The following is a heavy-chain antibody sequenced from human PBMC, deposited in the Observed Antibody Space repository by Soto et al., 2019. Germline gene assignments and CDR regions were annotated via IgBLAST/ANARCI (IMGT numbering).Heavy chain of an antibody. CDR2: INHSGST. Sequence: QVHLQQWGAGLLKPSETLSLTCAVYGGSFSGYFWNWVRQPPGKGLEWIGEINHSGSTKYNPSLKGRVTLSVDTSKNQFSRRVFSVTAADTAVYYCARDLSGYYYGMDVWGQGTTVTVS. J-gene: IGHJ6*02. V-gene: IGHV4-34*01. CDR1: GGSFSGYF. CDR3: ARDLSGYYYGMDV.